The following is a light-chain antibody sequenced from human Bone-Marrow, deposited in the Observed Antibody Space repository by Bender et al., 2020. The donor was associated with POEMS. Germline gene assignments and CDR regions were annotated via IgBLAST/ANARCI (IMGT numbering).Light chain of an antibody. Sequence: QSVLTQPPSVSGAPGQRVTISCTGSSSNTGSGYDINWYQHLPGTAPKLLIYGYNNRPSGVPDRFSGSKSGTSVTLGITGLQTGDEADYYCGAWDSNLSAWVFGGGTKLTVL. J-gene: IGLJ3*02. CDR1: SSNTGSGYD. CDR2: GYN. CDR3: GAWDSNLSAWV. V-gene: IGLV1-40*01.